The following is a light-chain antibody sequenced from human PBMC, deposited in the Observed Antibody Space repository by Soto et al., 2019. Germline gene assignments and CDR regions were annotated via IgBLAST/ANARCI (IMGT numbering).Light chain of an antibody. J-gene: IGLJ1*01. CDR3: QSYDSSLSTHYV. CDR2: GNT. Sequence: QSVLTQPPSVSGAPGQGVIISCTGSSSNIGAGYDVQCYQQLPGTAPKLLIYGNTNRPSGVPDRFSGSKSGTSASLAITGLQAEDEADYYCQSYDSSLSTHYVFGTGTKLTVL. CDR1: SSNIGAGYD. V-gene: IGLV1-40*01.